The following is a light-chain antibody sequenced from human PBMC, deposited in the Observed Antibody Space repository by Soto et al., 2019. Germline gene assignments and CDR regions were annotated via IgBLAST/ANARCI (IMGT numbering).Light chain of an antibody. CDR1: QSVSSSY. CDR3: QYYDASQGIT. Sequence: EIVLTQSPGTLSLSPGERATLSCRASQSVSSSYLAWYQQKPGQAPRLLIYGASSRATGIPDRFSGSGSGTDFTLTISRLEPEDLAVYYCQYYDASQGITVGQGSRLEIK. V-gene: IGKV3-20*01. CDR2: GAS. J-gene: IGKJ5*01.